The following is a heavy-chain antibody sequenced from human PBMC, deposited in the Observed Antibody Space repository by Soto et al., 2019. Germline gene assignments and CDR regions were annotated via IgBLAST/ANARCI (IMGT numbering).Heavy chain of an antibody. V-gene: IGHV2-5*02. CDR2: VYWDDDK. CDR3: AHSLGSYGDYVSYFQP. CDR1: GFSLSTSGVG. J-gene: IGHJ1*01. Sequence: QITLKESGPTLVKPTQTLTLTCTFSGFSLSTSGVGVGWIRQPPGKALEWLALVYWDDDKRYSPSLKSRLTITKDTYKTQVVLTMTNMDPVDTATYYCAHSLGSYGDYVSYFQPWGQGTLFTVSS. D-gene: IGHD4-17*01.